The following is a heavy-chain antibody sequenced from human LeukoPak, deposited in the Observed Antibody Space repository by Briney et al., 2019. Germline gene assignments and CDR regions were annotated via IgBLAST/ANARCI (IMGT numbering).Heavy chain of an antibody. CDR1: GYTYTGYY. V-gene: IGHV1-2*02. J-gene: IGHJ1*01. CDR3: ARELTTVTTFEYFQH. Sequence: GASVKVSCKPSGYTYTGYYMHSVRQAPGQGLEWMGWIKPNRGGTNYAQKFQGRVTMTRDTSISTAYMELSRLRSDDTAVYYCARELTTVTTFEYFQHWGQGTLVTVSS. D-gene: IGHD4-17*01. CDR2: IKPNRGGT.